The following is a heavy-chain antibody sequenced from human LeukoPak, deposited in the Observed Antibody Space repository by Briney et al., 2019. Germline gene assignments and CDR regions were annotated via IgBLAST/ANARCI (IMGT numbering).Heavy chain of an antibody. CDR1: GFTFSTYG. CDR3: ARDGTGRLYLEY. J-gene: IGHJ4*02. Sequence: GTSLRLSCAASGFTFSTYGMHWVRQAPGKGLEWVAVISYDGSDKYYADSGKGRFTISRDNSKNTLYLQMNSLRTEDTAVYYCARDGTGRLYLEYWGQGTLVTVSS. D-gene: IGHD3/OR15-3a*01. V-gene: IGHV3-30*03. CDR2: ISYDGSDK.